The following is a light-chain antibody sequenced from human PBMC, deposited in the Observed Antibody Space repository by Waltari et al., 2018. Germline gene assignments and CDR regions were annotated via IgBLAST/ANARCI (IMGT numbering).Light chain of an antibody. CDR3: QQYVSPPLT. CDR1: QSVSSIY. J-gene: IGKJ4*01. CDR2: GAS. V-gene: IGKV3-20*01. Sequence: EIVLTQSPGTLSLSPGERATLSCRASQSVSSIYLAWYQQKPGQTPRLLIYGASSRATGIPDRFSGSGSGTDFTLTISRLEPEDSAVYYCQQYVSPPLTFGGGTKVEIK.